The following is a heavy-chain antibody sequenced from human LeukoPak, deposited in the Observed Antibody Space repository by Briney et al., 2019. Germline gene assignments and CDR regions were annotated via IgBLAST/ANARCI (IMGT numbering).Heavy chain of an antibody. CDR3: ARESNYVRHYYYYYYMDV. CDR1: GGSISSSSYY. Sequence: SETLSLTCTVSGGSISSSSYYWGWIRQPPGKGLEWIGSIYHSGSTYYNPSLKSRVTISVDTSKNQFSLKLSSVTAADTAVYYCARESNYVRHYYYYYYMDVWGKGTTVTVSS. J-gene: IGHJ6*03. V-gene: IGHV4-39*07. D-gene: IGHD4-11*01. CDR2: IYHSGST.